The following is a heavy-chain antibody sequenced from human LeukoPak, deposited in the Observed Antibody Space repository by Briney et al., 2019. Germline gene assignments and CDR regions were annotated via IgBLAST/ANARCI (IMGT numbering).Heavy chain of an antibody. CDR2: INHSGST. D-gene: IGHD3-3*01. Sequence: SETLSLTCAVYGGSFSSYYWSWIRQPPGKGLEWIGEINHSGSTNYNPSLKSRVTISVDTSKNQFSLKLSSVTAADTAVYYCASLFWSGYYSIFGMDVWGQGTTVTVSS. CDR1: GGSFSSYY. J-gene: IGHJ6*02. CDR3: ASLFWSGYYSIFGMDV. V-gene: IGHV4-34*01.